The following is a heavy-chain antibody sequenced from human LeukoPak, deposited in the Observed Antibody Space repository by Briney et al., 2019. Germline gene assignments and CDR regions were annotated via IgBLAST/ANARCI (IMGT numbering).Heavy chain of an antibody. CDR1: GGSISSSNW. V-gene: IGHV4-4*02. J-gene: IGHJ4*02. D-gene: IGHD1-26*01. CDR3: ARDRVGAIYG. Sequence: PSGTLSLTCVVSGGSISSSNWWSWVRQPPGKGLEWIGEIYHSGSTYYNPSLKSRVTISVDTSKNQFSLKLSSVTAADTAVYYCARDRVGAIYGWGQGTLVTVSS. CDR2: IYHSGST.